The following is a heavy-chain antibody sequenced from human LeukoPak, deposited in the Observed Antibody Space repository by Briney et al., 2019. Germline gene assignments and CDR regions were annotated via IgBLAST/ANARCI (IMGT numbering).Heavy chain of an antibody. D-gene: IGHD2-2*01. CDR2: ISSSSSYI. V-gene: IGHV3-21*01. Sequence: GGSLRLSCAASGFTFSSYSMNWVRQAPVKGLEWVSSISSSSSYIYYADSVKGRFTISRDNAKNSLYLQMNSLRAEDTAVYYCARDFIPDCSSTSCRDYWGQGTLVTVSS. J-gene: IGHJ4*02. CDR3: ARDFIPDCSSTSCRDY. CDR1: GFTFSSYS.